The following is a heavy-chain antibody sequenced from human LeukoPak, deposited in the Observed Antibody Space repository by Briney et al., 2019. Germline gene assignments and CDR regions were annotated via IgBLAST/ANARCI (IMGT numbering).Heavy chain of an antibody. J-gene: IGHJ4*02. Sequence: SETLSLTCAVYGGSFSGYYWSWIRQPPGKGLEWIGEINHSGSTNYNPSFKSRVTISVDTSKNQFSLKLSSVTAADTAVYYCASGDYDFWSGYYAYYFDYWGQGTLVTVSS. V-gene: IGHV4-34*01. D-gene: IGHD3-3*01. CDR3: ASGDYDFWSGYYAYYFDY. CDR1: GGSFSGYY. CDR2: INHSGST.